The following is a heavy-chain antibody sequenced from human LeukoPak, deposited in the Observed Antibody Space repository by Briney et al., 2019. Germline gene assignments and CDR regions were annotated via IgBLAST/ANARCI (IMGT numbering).Heavy chain of an antibody. Sequence: ASVKVSCKASGYTFTSYGISWVRQAPGQGLEWMGWISGYNGHTDYPQQFQGRVTMTTDTSTSTAYMELRSLTSDDTAVYYCAREGTFRDGYNPRSAFDIWGQGTMVTVSS. CDR2: ISGYNGHT. J-gene: IGHJ3*02. CDR1: GYTFTSYG. V-gene: IGHV1-18*01. D-gene: IGHD5-24*01. CDR3: AREGTFRDGYNPRSAFDI.